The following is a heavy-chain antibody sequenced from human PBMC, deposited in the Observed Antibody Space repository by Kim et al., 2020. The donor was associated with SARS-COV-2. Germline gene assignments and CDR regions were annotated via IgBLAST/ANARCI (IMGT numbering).Heavy chain of an antibody. V-gene: IGHV4-34*01. CDR2: INHSGST. CDR3: ARVPPARDEAYDSSGYVFDY. Sequence: SETLSLTCAVYGGSFSGYYWSWIRQPPGKGLEWIGEINHSGSTNYNPSLKSRVTISVDTSKNQFSLKLSSVTAADTAVYYCARVPPARDEAYDSSGYVFDYWGQGTLVTVSS. CDR1: GGSFSGYY. D-gene: IGHD3-22*01. J-gene: IGHJ4*02.